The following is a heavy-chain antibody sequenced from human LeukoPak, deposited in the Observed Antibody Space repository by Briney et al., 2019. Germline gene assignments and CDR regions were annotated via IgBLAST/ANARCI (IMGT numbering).Heavy chain of an antibody. V-gene: IGHV1-69*13. CDR3: ARDSYGDGPFDY. Sequence: SVKVSCKASGGTFSSYAISWVRQAPGQGLEWMGGIIPIFGTANYAQKFQGRVTITADESTSTAYMELSSLRSEDTAVYYCARDSYGDGPFDYWGQGTLVTVSS. CDR2: IIPIFGTA. J-gene: IGHJ4*02. D-gene: IGHD5-18*01. CDR1: GGTFSSYA.